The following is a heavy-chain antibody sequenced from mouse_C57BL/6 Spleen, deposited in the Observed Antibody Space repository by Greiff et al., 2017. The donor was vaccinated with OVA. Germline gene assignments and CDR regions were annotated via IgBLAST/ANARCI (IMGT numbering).Heavy chain of an antibody. Sequence: EVQLQQSGPELVKPGASVKISCKASGYTFTDYYMNWVKQSHGKSLEWIGDINPNNGGTSYNQKFKGKATLTVDKSSSTAYMELRSLTSEDSAVYYCARWLLGALDYWGQGTTLTVSS. CDR1: GYTFTDYY. CDR3: ARWLLGALDY. J-gene: IGHJ2*01. CDR2: INPNNGGT. D-gene: IGHD2-3*01. V-gene: IGHV1-26*01.